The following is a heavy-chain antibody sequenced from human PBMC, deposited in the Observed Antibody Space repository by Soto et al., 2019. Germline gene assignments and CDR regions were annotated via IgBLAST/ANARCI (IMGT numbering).Heavy chain of an antibody. J-gene: IGHJ5*02. CDR1: GYTFTSYG. CDR3: ARGYYDYRVAFVGVGWFDP. D-gene: IGHD3-22*01. CDR2: ISAYNGNT. Sequence: QVQLVQSGAEVKKPGASVKVSCKASGYTFTSYGISWVRQAPGQGLEWMGWISAYNGNTNYAQKLQGRVTMTPDTSPSTAYMELRSLRSDDTAVYYCARGYYDYRVAFVGVGWFDPWGQGTLVTVSS. V-gene: IGHV1-18*04.